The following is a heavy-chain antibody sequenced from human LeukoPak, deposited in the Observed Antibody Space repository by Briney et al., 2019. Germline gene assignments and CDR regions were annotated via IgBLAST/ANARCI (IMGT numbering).Heavy chain of an antibody. Sequence: PGGSLRLSCAASGFTFDDYAMHWVRQAPGKGLEWVSLISGDGGSTYYADSVKGRFTISRDNSKNSLYLQTNSLRTEDTALYYCAKDVYYYDSSGCFDYWGQGTLVTVSS. CDR3: AKDVYYYDSSGCFDY. J-gene: IGHJ4*02. CDR2: ISGDGGST. V-gene: IGHV3-43*02. D-gene: IGHD3-22*01. CDR1: GFTFDDYA.